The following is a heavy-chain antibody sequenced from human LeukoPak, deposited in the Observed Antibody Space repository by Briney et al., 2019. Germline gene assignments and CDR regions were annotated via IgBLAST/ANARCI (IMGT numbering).Heavy chain of an antibody. D-gene: IGHD5-24*01. CDR3: AKGREMATITLFDY. V-gene: IGHV3-23*01. J-gene: IGHJ4*02. Sequence: GRSLRLSCAASGFTFSSYGMHWVRQAPGKGLEWVSAISGSGGSTYYADSAKGRFTISRDNSKNTLYLQMNSLRAEDTAVYYCAKGREMATITLFDYWGQGTLVTVSS. CDR2: ISGSGGST. CDR1: GFTFSSYG.